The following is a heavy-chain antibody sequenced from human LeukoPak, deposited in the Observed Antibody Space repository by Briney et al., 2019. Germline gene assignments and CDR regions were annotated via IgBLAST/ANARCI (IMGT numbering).Heavy chain of an antibody. Sequence: GTAVQVSSKASGCTFTSSAMQWVRQARGQRLEGIGWIVVGSGNTNYAQKFQERVTITRDMSTSTAYMELSSLRCEDTAVYYCAAVGYRLQYFFDYWGQGTLVTVSS. CDR1: GCTFTSSA. V-gene: IGHV1-58*02. CDR2: IVVGSGNT. CDR3: AAVGYRLQYFFDY. J-gene: IGHJ4*02. D-gene: IGHD4-11*01.